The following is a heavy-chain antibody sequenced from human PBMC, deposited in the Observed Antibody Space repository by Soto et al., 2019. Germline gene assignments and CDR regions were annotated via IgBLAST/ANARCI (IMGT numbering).Heavy chain of an antibody. CDR3: ARGRVDIVATTPGIFDY. D-gene: IGHD5-12*01. CDR1: GGSISSYY. CDR2: IYYSGST. V-gene: IGHV4-59*01. J-gene: IGHJ4*02. Sequence: PSETLSLTCTVSGGSISSYYWSWIRQPPGKGLEWIGYIYYSGSTNYTPSLKSRVTISVDTSKNQFSLKLSSVTAADTAVYYCARGRVDIVATTPGIFDYWGQGTLVTVSS.